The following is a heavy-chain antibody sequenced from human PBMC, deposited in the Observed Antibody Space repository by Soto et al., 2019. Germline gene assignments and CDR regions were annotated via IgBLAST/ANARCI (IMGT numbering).Heavy chain of an antibody. J-gene: IGHJ6*02. V-gene: IGHV4-59*01. D-gene: IGHD3-10*01. CDR3: ATDAYYYGSGSSYYYGMDV. CDR1: GGSFSTYY. CDR2: IYDSGST. Sequence: QVHLQESGPGLVKPSETLSLTCTVSGGSFSTYYWNWIRQPPGKGLEWIGYIYDSGSTNYNPSVKSRVTISVDTSKIQFSLKLSSVTAADTAVYYCATDAYYYGSGSSYYYGMDVWGQGTTVTVSS.